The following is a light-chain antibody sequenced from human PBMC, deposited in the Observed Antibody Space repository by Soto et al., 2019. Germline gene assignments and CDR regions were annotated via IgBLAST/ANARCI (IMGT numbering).Light chain of an antibody. V-gene: IGKV3-15*01. CDR2: GGF. Sequence: IVLTQSPGTLSVSPGERVILSCRASQTLSNKLAWYQQKPGQAPRLLIYGGFTRATGIPARFSGSGSGTEFTLTISSLQSEDFAIYYCQQYNAWPLTFGPGTKLDLK. CDR3: QQYNAWPLT. CDR1: QTLSNK. J-gene: IGKJ3*01.